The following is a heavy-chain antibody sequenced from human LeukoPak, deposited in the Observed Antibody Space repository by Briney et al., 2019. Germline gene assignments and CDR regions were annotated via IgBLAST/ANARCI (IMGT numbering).Heavy chain of an antibody. CDR2: ISGSGGST. Sequence: GGSLRLSCSASGFTFSSYAMSWVRQAPGKGLEWVSAISGSGGSTYYADSVKGRFTISRGNSKNTLYLQMNSLRAEDTAVYYCAKDRFIAVAGTAFDYWGQGTLVTVSS. CDR1: GFTFSSYA. V-gene: IGHV3-23*01. CDR3: AKDRFIAVAGTAFDY. D-gene: IGHD6-19*01. J-gene: IGHJ4*02.